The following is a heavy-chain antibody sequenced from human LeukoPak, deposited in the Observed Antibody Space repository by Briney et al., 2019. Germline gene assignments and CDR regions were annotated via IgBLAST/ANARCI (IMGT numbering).Heavy chain of an antibody. Sequence: PGGSLRLSCAASGFTFDDYTMHWVRQAPGKGLEWVSLISWDGGSTYYADSVKGRFTISRDNSKNSLYLQMNSLRTEDTALYYCAKDRRYCSGGSCYSQYYFDYWGQGTLVTVSS. D-gene: IGHD2-15*01. CDR1: GFTFDDYT. CDR2: ISWDGGST. J-gene: IGHJ4*02. CDR3: AKDRRYCSGGSCYSQYYFDY. V-gene: IGHV3-43*01.